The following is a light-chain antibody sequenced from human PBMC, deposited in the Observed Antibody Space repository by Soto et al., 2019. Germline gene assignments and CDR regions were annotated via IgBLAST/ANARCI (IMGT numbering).Light chain of an antibody. CDR2: LNIDGSH. CDR3: QTWGTGIRV. J-gene: IGLJ2*01. V-gene: IGLV4-69*01. Sequence: QPVLTQAPSASASLGASVKLTCTLSSGHSSYAIAWHQQQPEKGPRYLMKLNIDGSHSKWDGIPDRFSGSSSGAERYLTISSLQSEDEADYYCQTWGTGIRVFGGGTKLTVL. CDR1: SGHSSYA.